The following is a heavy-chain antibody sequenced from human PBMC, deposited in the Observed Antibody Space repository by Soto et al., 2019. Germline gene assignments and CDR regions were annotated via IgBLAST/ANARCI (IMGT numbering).Heavy chain of an antibody. CDR3: AKFLGYCSSTSCYRPDFMDV. D-gene: IGHD2-2*01. Sequence: PGVSLRLSCAASGFTFSSYGMHWVRQAPGKGLEWVAVISYDGSNKYYADSVKGRFTISRDNSKNTLYLQMNSLRAEDTAVYYCAKFLGYCSSTSCYRPDFMDVWGQGTTVTVSS. CDR2: ISYDGSNK. J-gene: IGHJ6*02. V-gene: IGHV3-30*18. CDR1: GFTFSSYG.